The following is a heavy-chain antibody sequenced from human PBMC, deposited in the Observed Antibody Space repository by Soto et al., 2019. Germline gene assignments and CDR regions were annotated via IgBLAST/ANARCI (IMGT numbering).Heavy chain of an antibody. Sequence: GASVKVSCKASGYTFTSYYMHWVRQAPGQGLEWMGIINPSGGSTSYAQKFQGRVTITADKSTSTAYMELSSLRSEDTAVYYCARARTYYYDSSGLNYGMDVWGQGTTVTVSS. CDR1: GYTFTSYY. V-gene: IGHV1-46*01. J-gene: IGHJ6*02. D-gene: IGHD3-22*01. CDR2: INPSGGST. CDR3: ARARTYYYDSSGLNYGMDV.